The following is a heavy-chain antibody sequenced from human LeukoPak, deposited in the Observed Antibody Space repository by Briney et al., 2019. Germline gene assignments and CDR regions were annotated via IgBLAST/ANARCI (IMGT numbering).Heavy chain of an antibody. Sequence: GRSLRLSCAAAGFTFSSYAMHWVRQAPGKGLEWVAVISYDGSNKYYADSVKGRFTISRDNSKNTLYLQMNSPRAEDTAVYYCAREGRVVVVVAATPDYYYGMDVWGQGTTVTVSS. V-gene: IGHV3-30-3*01. D-gene: IGHD2-15*01. J-gene: IGHJ6*02. CDR2: ISYDGSNK. CDR3: AREGRVVVVVAATPDYYYGMDV. CDR1: GFTFSSYA.